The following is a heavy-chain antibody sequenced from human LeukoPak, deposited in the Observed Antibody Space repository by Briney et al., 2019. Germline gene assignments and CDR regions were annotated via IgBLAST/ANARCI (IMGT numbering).Heavy chain of an antibody. CDR3: ARDTKRSRARWENLGFDP. V-gene: IGHV1-18*01. D-gene: IGHD1-26*01. CDR1: GYAFTSYG. J-gene: IGHJ5*02. CDR2: IITYNGNT. Sequence: EASVKVSCKASGYAFTSYGISWVRQAPGQGLEWMGWIITYNGNTNYAQKFQGRVTMTTDTSTSTAYMELRSLRSDDTAVYCCARDTKRSRARWENLGFDPWGQGTLVTVSS.